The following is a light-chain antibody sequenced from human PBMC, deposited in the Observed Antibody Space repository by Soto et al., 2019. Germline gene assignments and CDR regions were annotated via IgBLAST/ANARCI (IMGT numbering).Light chain of an antibody. J-gene: IGLJ2*01. Sequence: QLVLTQSPSASASLGASVKLTCTLSSGHSSYAIAWHQQRPEKGPRYLMKLNSDGSHSKGDGITDRFSGSSSGAERYLTISSLQSEDVADYYCQTWGTGIQVFGGGTKLTVL. V-gene: IGLV4-69*01. CDR3: QTWGTGIQV. CDR1: SGHSSYA. CDR2: LNSDGSH.